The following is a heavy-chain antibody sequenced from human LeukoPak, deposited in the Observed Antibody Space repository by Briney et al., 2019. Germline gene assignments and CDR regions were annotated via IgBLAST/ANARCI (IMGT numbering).Heavy chain of an antibody. Sequence: SVKVSCKASGGTFSSYAISWVRQAPGQGLEWMGGIIPIFGTANYAQKFRGRVTITADESTSTAYMELSSLRSEDTAVYYCARAMITFGGVIVPPDYWGQGTLVTVSS. J-gene: IGHJ4*02. CDR3: ARAMITFGGVIVPPDY. CDR1: GGTFSSYA. CDR2: IIPIFGTA. V-gene: IGHV1-69*13. D-gene: IGHD3-16*02.